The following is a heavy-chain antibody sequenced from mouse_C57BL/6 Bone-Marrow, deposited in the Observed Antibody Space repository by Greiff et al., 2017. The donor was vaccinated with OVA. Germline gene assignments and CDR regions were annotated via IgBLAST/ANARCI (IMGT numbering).Heavy chain of an antibody. CDR3: ARGYYYGSNDAMDY. CDR1: GFTFSDYG. Sequence: EVKLMESGGGLVKPGGSLKLSCAASGFTFSDYGMHWVRQAPEKGLEWVAYISSGSSTIYYADTVKGRFTISRDNAKNTLFLQMTSLRSEDTAMYYCARGYYYGSNDAMDYWGQGTSVTVSS. J-gene: IGHJ4*01. CDR2: ISSGSSTI. D-gene: IGHD1-1*01. V-gene: IGHV5-17*01.